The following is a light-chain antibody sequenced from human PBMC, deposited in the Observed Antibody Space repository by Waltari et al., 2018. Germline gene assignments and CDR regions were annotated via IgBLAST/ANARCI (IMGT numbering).Light chain of an antibody. CDR2: YDD. J-gene: IGLJ2*01. CDR3: AAWDDSLSGVV. V-gene: IGLV1-36*01. Sequence: QSVLPQPPSVSEAPRQRVTISCSGSSSNIGHNAVNWYQQPPGKAPQLLIFYDDLLPSGVSDRFSGSKSGTSASRAISGRQSEDEADYYCAAWDDSLSGVVFGGGTKLTVL. CDR1: SSNIGHNA.